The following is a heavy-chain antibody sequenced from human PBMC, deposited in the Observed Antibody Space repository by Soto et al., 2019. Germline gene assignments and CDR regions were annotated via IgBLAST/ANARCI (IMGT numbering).Heavy chain of an antibody. V-gene: IGHV5-10-1*01. CDR1: GYSFTSYW. D-gene: IGHD5-18*01. CDR2: IDPSDSYT. J-gene: IGHJ6*02. Sequence: PGESLKISCKGSGYSFTSYWISWVRQMPGNGLEWMGRIDPSDSYTNYSPSFQGHVTISADKSISTAYLQWSSLKASDTAMYYCARHQRAAAINYYYYGMDVWGQGATVTVSS. CDR3: ARHQRAAAINYYYYGMDV.